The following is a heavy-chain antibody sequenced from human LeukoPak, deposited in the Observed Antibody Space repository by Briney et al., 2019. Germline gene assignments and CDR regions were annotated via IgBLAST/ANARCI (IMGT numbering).Heavy chain of an antibody. CDR1: GFTFSTYG. V-gene: IGHV3-33*01. Sequence: GGSLRLSCGASGFTFSTYGMQWVRQAPGKGLEWVAIIWYDGSYKYYADSVKGRFTISRDNSKHTLYLQMNSMRVEDTAVYYCAGSCVSISSCHKDYWGQGTLVAVTS. J-gene: IGHJ4*02. CDR3: AGSCVSISSCHKDY. CDR2: IWYDGSYK. D-gene: IGHD2-2*02.